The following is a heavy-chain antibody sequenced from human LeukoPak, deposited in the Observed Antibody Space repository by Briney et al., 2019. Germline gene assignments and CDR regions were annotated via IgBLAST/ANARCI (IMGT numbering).Heavy chain of an antibody. Sequence: GESLKISCKGSGYRFISYWIGWVRQMPGKGLEWMGIIYPGDSDTRYSPSFQGQVTISADKSLSTASLQWSSLKASDTAMYCCARRPGLTHGFDLWGQGTMVTVSS. CDR1: GYRFISYW. CDR3: ARRPGLTHGFDL. J-gene: IGHJ3*01. D-gene: IGHD3-10*01. CDR2: IYPGDSDT. V-gene: IGHV5-51*01.